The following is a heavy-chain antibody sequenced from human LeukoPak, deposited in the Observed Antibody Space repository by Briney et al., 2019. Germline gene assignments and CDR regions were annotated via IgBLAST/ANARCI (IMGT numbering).Heavy chain of an antibody. CDR2: IYYSGST. CDR3: ARLAYCSGGSCHHDY. J-gene: IGHJ4*02. CDR1: GGSISSNTYF. V-gene: IGHV4-39*01. Sequence: SETLSLTCTVSGGSISSNTYFWAWIRQPPGQGLEWIGTIYYSGSTYYNPSLNSRVTISVDTSKNQFSLKVTSVTAADTAVYYCARLAYCSGGSCHHDYWGQGTLVTVSP. D-gene: IGHD2-15*01.